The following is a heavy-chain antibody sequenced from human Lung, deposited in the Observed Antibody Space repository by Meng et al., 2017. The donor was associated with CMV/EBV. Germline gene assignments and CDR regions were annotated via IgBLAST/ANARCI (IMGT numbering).Heavy chain of an antibody. J-gene: IGHJ1*01. V-gene: IGHV4-4*02. CDR1: GDSITNHNW. D-gene: IGHD3-10*01. CDR2: IPHRGSS. CDR3: LRRSGGSV. Sequence: QVQVREPGPALVKPSEPLSLTCAVSGDSITNHNWWAWVRQPPGKGLEWIGEIPHRGSSAYNPSLKSRVSMSIDKSKNQFSLKLTSVTAADTAVYHCLRRSGGSVWGQGTLVTVS.